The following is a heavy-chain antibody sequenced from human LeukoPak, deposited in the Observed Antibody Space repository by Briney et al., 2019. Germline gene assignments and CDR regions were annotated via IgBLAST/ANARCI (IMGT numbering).Heavy chain of an antibody. J-gene: IGHJ4*02. D-gene: IGHD2-2*01. CDR2: ISGSGGST. CDR1: GFTFSSYA. Sequence: GGSLRLSCAASGFTFSSYAMSWVRQAPGKGLEWVSAISGSGGSTYYADSVKGRFTISRDNSKNTLYLQMNSLRAGDTAVYYCARGGVRQFCSSTSCTHRSYYFDYWGQGTLVTVSS. CDR3: ARGGVRQFCSSTSCTHRSYYFDY. V-gene: IGHV3-23*01.